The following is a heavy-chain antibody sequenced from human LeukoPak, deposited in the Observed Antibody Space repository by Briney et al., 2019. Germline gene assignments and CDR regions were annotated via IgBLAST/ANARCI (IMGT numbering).Heavy chain of an antibody. CDR2: ISGSGGST. V-gene: IGHV3-23*01. CDR1: GFTFSSYA. J-gene: IGHJ3*02. D-gene: IGHD3-10*01. Sequence: GGSLRLSCAASGFTFSSYAMSWVRQAPGKGLEWVSAISGSGGSTYYADSVKGRFTISRDNSKNTLYLQMNSLRAEDTAVYYCAKDQGFTMVRGVINDAFDIWGQGTMVTVSS. CDR3: AKDQGFTMVRGVINDAFDI.